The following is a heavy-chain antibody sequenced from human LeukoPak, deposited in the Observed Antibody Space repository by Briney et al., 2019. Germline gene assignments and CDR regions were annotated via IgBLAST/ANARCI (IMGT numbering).Heavy chain of an antibody. Sequence: SETLSLTCAVYGGSFSGYYWGWIRQPPGKGLEWIGEINHSGSTNYNPSLKSRVTISVDTPKNQFSLKLSSVTAADTAVYYCARPLKQQLVRGSWFDPWGQGTLVTVSS. CDR1: GGSFSGYY. CDR3: ARPLKQQLVRGSWFDP. CDR2: INHSGST. V-gene: IGHV4-34*01. D-gene: IGHD6-13*01. J-gene: IGHJ5*02.